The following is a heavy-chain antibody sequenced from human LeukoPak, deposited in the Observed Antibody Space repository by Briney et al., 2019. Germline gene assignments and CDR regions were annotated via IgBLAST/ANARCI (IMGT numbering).Heavy chain of an antibody. Sequence: SVKVSCKASGGTFSSYAISWLRQAPGQGLEWMGRIIPIFGTANYAQKFQGRVTITTDGSTSTAYMELSSLRSEDTAVYYCARAMGPQLWSFDYWGQGTLVTVSS. V-gene: IGHV1-69*05. CDR3: ARAMGPQLWSFDY. D-gene: IGHD5-18*01. CDR2: IIPIFGTA. J-gene: IGHJ4*02. CDR1: GGTFSSYA.